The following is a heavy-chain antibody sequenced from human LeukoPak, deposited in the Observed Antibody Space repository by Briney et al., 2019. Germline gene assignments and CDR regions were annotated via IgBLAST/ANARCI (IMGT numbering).Heavy chain of an antibody. CDR3: ARGRLYCSSTSCSPYGMDV. Sequence: SETLSLTCAVSGDSISSGGYSWSWIRQPPGKGLEWIGYIYHSGSTYYNPSLKSRVTISVDRSKNQFSLKLSSVTAADTAVYYCARGRLYCSSTSCSPYGMDVWGKGTTVTVSS. CDR1: GDSISSGGYS. J-gene: IGHJ6*04. V-gene: IGHV4-30-2*01. D-gene: IGHD2-2*01. CDR2: IYHSGST.